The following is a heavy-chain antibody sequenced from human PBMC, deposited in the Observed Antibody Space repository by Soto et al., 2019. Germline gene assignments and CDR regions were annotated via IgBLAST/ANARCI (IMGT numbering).Heavy chain of an antibody. V-gene: IGHV4-30-2*01. D-gene: IGHD3-16*01. Sequence: SSETLSLTCAVSGGSISSGGYSWSWIRQPPGKGLEWIGYIYHSGSTYYNPSLKSRVTISVDRSKNPFSLKLSSVTGADPAVYYGARGGGYTFDYWGQGTLVTVSS. CDR1: GGSISSGGYS. CDR3: ARGGGYTFDY. J-gene: IGHJ4*02. CDR2: IYHSGST.